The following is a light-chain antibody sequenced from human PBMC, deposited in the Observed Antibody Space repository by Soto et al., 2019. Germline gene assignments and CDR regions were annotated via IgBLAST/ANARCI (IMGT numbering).Light chain of an antibody. CDR2: KAS. CDR1: QTISNW. CDR3: QQYYTYPWT. J-gene: IGKJ1*01. V-gene: IGKV1-5*03. Sequence: IQMTQSPSTLSASVGDRVTITCRASQTISNWLAWYQQKPGKAPKLLIYKASTLESAVPSRFSGSGSGTEFILTISSLQPDDFATYYCQQYYTYPWTFGQGTKVDIK.